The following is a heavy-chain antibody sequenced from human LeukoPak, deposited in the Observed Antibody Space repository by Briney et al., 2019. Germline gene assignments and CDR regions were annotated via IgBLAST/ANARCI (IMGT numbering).Heavy chain of an antibody. D-gene: IGHD6-13*01. J-gene: IGHJ5*02. Sequence: GSSVKVSCKASGYTFTSYDINWVRQATGQGLEWMGWMNPNSGNTGYAQKFQGRVTMTRNTSISTAYMELSSLRSEDTAVYYCASRYSSSWYWFDPWGQGTLVTVSS. CDR2: MNPNSGNT. CDR1: GYTFTSYD. V-gene: IGHV1-8*01. CDR3: ASRYSSSWYWFDP.